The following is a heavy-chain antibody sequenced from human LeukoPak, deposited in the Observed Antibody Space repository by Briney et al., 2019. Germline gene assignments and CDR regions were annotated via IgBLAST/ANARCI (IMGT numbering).Heavy chain of an antibody. CDR3: AKAPPMGGDGECSYFDY. Sequence: GGSLRLSCTASGFTFGDYAMSWFRQAPGKGLEWVGFIRGKAYGRTTEYAASVKGRFTISRDDSKSIAYLQMNSLKTEDTAVYYCAKAPPMGGDGECSYFDYWGQGTLVTVSS. D-gene: IGHD2-21*02. CDR2: IRGKAYGRTT. J-gene: IGHJ4*02. V-gene: IGHV3-49*03. CDR1: GFTFGDYA.